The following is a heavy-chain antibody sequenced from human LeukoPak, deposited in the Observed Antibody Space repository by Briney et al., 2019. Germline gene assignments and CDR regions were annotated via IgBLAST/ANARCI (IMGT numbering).Heavy chain of an antibody. Sequence: GGSLRLSCAASGFTFSSYSMNWVRQAPGKGLEWVSYISSSSSTIYYADSVKGRFTISRDNAKNSLYLQMNSLRDEDTAVYYCARERITIFGVVPNWFDPWGQGTLVTVSS. J-gene: IGHJ5*02. V-gene: IGHV3-48*02. CDR3: ARERITIFGVVPNWFDP. CDR1: GFTFSSYS. CDR2: ISSSSSTI. D-gene: IGHD3-3*01.